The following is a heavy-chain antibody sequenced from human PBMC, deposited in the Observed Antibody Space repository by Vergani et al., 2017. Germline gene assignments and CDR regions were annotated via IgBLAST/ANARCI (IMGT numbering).Heavy chain of an antibody. Sequence: EVQLVESGGGLIQPGGSLRLSCAASGFNVSINYMSWVLQAPGKGLEWVSVIYSGGSTYYADSVKGRFTISRDNAKNTLYLHMNNLRAEDTAVYYCARGRGYGSGSDPYYWGQGTLVTVSS. CDR1: GFNVSINY. J-gene: IGHJ4*02. CDR3: ARGRGYGSGSDPYY. V-gene: IGHV3-53*01. CDR2: IYSGGST. D-gene: IGHD3-10*01.